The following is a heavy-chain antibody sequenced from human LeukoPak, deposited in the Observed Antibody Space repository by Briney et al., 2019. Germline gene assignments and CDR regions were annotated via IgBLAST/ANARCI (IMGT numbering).Heavy chain of an antibody. CDR1: GGSISSYY. Sequence: SETLSLTCSVSGGSISSYYWSWIRQPPGKGLEWIGYIYYSGSTNYNPSLKSRVTISVDTFKNQFSLKLSSVTAADTAVYYCARQEGYCSSTSCHNHFDYWGQGTLVTVSS. D-gene: IGHD2-2*01. CDR2: IYYSGST. J-gene: IGHJ4*02. CDR3: ARQEGYCSSTSCHNHFDY. V-gene: IGHV4-59*08.